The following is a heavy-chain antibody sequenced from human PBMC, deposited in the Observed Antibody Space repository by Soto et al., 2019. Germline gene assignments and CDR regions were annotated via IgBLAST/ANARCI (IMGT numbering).Heavy chain of an antibody. CDR1: GFTFISDS. CDR2: ISSSSSTI. Sequence: GGSLRLSCAASGFTFISDSMNWVLQAPGKGLEWVSYISSSSSTIYYADSVKGRLTISRDNAKNSLYLQMNSLRAEDTAVYYCARDKLLWFGEFNYYMDVWGKGTTVTVS. V-gene: IGHV3-48*01. D-gene: IGHD3-10*01. CDR3: ARDKLLWFGEFNYYMDV. J-gene: IGHJ6*03.